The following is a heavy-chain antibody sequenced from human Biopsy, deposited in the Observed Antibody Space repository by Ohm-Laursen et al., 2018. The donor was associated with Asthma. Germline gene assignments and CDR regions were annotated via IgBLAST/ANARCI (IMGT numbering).Heavy chain of an antibody. CDR3: ARDIVATVIGYYYYGIDV. Sequence: SLRLSCTASGFTFSSYGVHWVRQAPGKGLEWVAVIWDDGGNKYYADSVKGRFIISRDNSKNTLYLQMNSLRAEDTAVYYCARDIVATVIGYYYYGIDVWGQGTTVTVSS. V-gene: IGHV3-33*01. CDR1: GFTFSSYG. D-gene: IGHD5-12*01. J-gene: IGHJ6*02. CDR2: IWDDGGNK.